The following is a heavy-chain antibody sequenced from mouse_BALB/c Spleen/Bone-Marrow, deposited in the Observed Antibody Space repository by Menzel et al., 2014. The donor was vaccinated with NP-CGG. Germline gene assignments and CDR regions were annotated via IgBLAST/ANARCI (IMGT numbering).Heavy chain of an antibody. V-gene: IGHV1-37*01. CDR3: GRSGGSSYVFAY. D-gene: IGHD1-1*01. CDR2: INPYNGDT. J-gene: IGHJ3*01. Sequence: EVQLQQSGPELVKPGASVKISCKASGYSFTDYFMNWVKQSHGKSLEWIGRINPYNGDTFYNQKFKGKATLTVDKSSSTAHMELLSLTSEDSAVHYCGRSGGSSYVFAYWGQGTLVTVS. CDR1: GYSFTDYF.